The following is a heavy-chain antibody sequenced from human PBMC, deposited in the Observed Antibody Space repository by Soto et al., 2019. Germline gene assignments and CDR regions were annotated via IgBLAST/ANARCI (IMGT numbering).Heavy chain of an antibody. CDR3: ALGVLRVVFGLVTTSAIYFDF. J-gene: IGHJ4*02. CDR2: IYWDDDK. Sequence: QITLNESGPTVVKPTETLTLTCTSPGFSLTTSGVGVAWVRQSPAKAPEWLAFIYWDDDKRYSTSLKSRLLITKDSSKIQAVRTMGAVAPAETATYDCALGVLRVVFGLVTTSAIYFDFWGQGTPVAVSS. D-gene: IGHD3-3*01. V-gene: IGHV2-5*02. CDR1: GFSLTTSGVG.